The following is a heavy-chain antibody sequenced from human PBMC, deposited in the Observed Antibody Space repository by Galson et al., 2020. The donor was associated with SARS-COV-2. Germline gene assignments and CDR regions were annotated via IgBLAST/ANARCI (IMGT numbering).Heavy chain of an antibody. J-gene: IGHJ6*02. Sequence: ASVKVSCKASGFTFTSYGFSWVRQAPGQGLEWMGWISGYNGNTNEAQKFQGRVFMTTDIITRTAYMELRSLKSDDTAVYFCARAGHCSTTSCYPYNFYGTDVWGQGTTVTVSS. CDR2: ISGYNGNT. CDR1: GFTFTSYG. CDR3: ARAGHCSTTSCYPYNFYGTDV. V-gene: IGHV1-18*01. D-gene: IGHD2-2*01.